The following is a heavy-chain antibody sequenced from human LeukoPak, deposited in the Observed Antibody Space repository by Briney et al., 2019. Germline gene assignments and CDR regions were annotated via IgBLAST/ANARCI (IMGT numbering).Heavy chain of an antibody. V-gene: IGHV4-61*02. J-gene: IGHJ4*02. CDR2: IYTSEST. Sequence: SQTLSLTCSVSGGSISSSNYYWSWIRQPAGKGLEWIGRIYTSESTNYNPSLKSRVTISVDTSRNQFSLKLSSVTAADTAVYYCATTSLDYWGQGTLVTVSS. CDR3: ATTSLDY. CDR1: GGSISSSNYY.